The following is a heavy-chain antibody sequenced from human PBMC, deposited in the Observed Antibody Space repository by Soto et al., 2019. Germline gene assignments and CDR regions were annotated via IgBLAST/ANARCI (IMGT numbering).Heavy chain of an antibody. CDR3: AKDQGDFWSGYCGFGRSRFDP. J-gene: IGHJ5*02. CDR1: GFTFSSYA. V-gene: IGHV3-23*01. CDR2: ISGSGGST. D-gene: IGHD3-3*01. Sequence: EVQLLESGGGLVQPGGSLRLSCAASGFTFSSYAMSWVRQAPGKGLEWVSAISGSGGSTYYADSVKGRFTISRDNSKNTLYLQMNSLRAEDTAVYYCAKDQGDFWSGYCGFGRSRFDPWGQGTLVTVSS.